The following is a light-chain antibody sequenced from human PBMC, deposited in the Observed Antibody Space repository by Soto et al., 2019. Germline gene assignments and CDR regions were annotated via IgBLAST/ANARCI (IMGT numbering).Light chain of an antibody. J-gene: IGLJ2*01. CDR1: SSDVGYFNY. Sequence: QSVLTQPASVSGSPGRSVTISCTVSSSDVGYFNYVSWYQHLTGRAPKLIIYDVTNRPSGISYRFSASKSGSTASLTISGLQAEDEADYYCSSYSSSSTHVVFGGGTKVTVL. V-gene: IGLV2-14*03. CDR2: DVT. CDR3: SSYSSSSTHVV.